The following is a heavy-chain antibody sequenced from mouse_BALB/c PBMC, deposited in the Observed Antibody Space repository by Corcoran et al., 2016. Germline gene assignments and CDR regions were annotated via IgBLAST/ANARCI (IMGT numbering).Heavy chain of an antibody. CDR3: ARNGNYVWVAY. V-gene: IGHV9-2-1*01. J-gene: IGHJ3*01. Sequence: QNQLVQSGPELKKPGETVKISCKASGYTFTDYSMHWVKHAPATGLKWMCWINTETGETTYADDFKGRFAFSLDTSASTAYLQSNNLKKEDTARYFCARNGNYVWVAYWGQGTLVTVSA. D-gene: IGHD2-1*01. CDR2: INTETGET. CDR1: GYTFTDYS.